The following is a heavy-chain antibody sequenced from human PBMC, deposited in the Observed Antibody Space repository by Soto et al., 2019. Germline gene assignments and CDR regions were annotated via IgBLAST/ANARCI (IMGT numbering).Heavy chain of an antibody. CDR1: GFSFGLYA. D-gene: IGHD1-1*01. V-gene: IGHV3-23*01. Sequence: EVQLLESGGGLVQPGGSLRLSCAASGFSFGLYAMSWVRQAPGKGLEWVSATSGNGAKTYYADSVKGRITISRDNSRNTLYLQMNSLRVEDTAVYYCARDKAYNFDYWAQGTLVTVSS. J-gene: IGHJ4*02. CDR3: ARDKAYNFDY. CDR2: TSGNGAKT.